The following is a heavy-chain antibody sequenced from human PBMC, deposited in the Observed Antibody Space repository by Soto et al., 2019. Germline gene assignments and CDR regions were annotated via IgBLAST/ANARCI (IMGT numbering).Heavy chain of an antibody. J-gene: IGHJ4*02. CDR2: INPNSGGT. D-gene: IGHD4-17*01. Sequence: QVQLVQSGAEVKKSGASVKVSCKASGYTFTGYYMHWVRQAPGQGLEWMGWINPNSGGTNYAQKFQGWVTMTRDTSISTAYMELSRLRSDDNGVYFCARAEYGGPLGVGYWGQGTLVTVSS. CDR1: GYTFTGYY. CDR3: ARAEYGGPLGVGY. V-gene: IGHV1-2*04.